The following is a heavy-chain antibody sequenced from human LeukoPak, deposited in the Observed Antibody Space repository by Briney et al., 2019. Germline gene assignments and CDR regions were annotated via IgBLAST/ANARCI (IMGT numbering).Heavy chain of an antibody. CDR2: ISAYSGTT. CDR3: ARLRVINGDLDY. Sequence: ASVNLSCNASGYTFTSYGISWVRQAPGQGLEWMGWISAYSGTTKYTQKLRGRVTMTTEKSTSTAYMELGSLRSDDTAVYYCARLRVINGDLDYWGQGTLVTVSS. V-gene: IGHV1-18*01. CDR1: GYTFTSYG. J-gene: IGHJ4*02.